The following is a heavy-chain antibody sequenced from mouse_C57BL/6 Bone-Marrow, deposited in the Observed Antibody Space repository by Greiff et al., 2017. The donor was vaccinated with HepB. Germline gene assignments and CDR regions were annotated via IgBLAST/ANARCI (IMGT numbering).Heavy chain of an antibody. CDR1: GFSFNTYA. Sequence: EVKVVESGGGLVQPKGSLKLSCAASGFSFNTYAMNWVRQAPGKGLEWVARIRSKSNNYATYYADSVKDRFTISRDDSESMLYLQMNNLKTEDTAMYYCVSEGYYSNYVDYWGQGTSLTVSS. CDR2: IRSKSNNYAT. D-gene: IGHD2-5*01. CDR3: VSEGYYSNYVDY. V-gene: IGHV10-1*01. J-gene: IGHJ2*02.